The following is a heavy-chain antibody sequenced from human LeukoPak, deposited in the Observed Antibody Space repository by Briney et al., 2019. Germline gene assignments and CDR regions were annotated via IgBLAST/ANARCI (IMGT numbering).Heavy chain of an antibody. J-gene: IGHJ4*02. V-gene: IGHV3-23*01. Sequence: GSPRPSRAASWFTFSSFAMRWGRPGPGEGVGWVLANCDSGGSPNAAGSVKGRFTISRDNSKNTLYQKMNSLRAEDTAVYYCAKDTSIGRYCTNGVCSPFDYWGQGTLVTVSS. D-gene: IGHD2-8*01. CDR3: AKDTSIGRYCTNGVCSPFDY. CDR2: NCDSGGSP. CDR1: WFTFSSFA.